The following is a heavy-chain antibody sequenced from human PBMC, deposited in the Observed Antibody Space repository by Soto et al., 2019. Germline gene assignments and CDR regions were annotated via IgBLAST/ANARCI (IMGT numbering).Heavy chain of an antibody. CDR3: ARDVFCGGAPACPDMDV. D-gene: IGHD2-21*01. V-gene: IGHV1-18*04. Sequence: QVVLVQSGGEVKKPGASVKVSCKASGYSFSGYSITWVRQAPGQGLEWMGRSSGYNGNTNYARTLRGRLTLTTDTSTNTAYMELRSLRSDDTAVYYCARDVFCGGAPACPDMDVWGQGTTVTVSS. J-gene: IGHJ6*02. CDR1: GYSFSGYS. CDR2: SSGYNGNT.